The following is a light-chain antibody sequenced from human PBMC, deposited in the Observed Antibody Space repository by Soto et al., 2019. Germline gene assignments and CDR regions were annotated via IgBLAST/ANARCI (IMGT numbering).Light chain of an antibody. CDR1: QSVSGY. Sequence: EIVLTQSPATLSLSPGERATLSCRASQSVSGYLAWYQQKPGQAPRLLIYDGSHRAAGIPSRFSGSGSGTDFTLTIRGLEPEDFPVYYCQQRSNWLISFGPGTKVDSK. CDR3: QQRSNWLIS. V-gene: IGKV3-11*01. CDR2: DGS. J-gene: IGKJ3*01.